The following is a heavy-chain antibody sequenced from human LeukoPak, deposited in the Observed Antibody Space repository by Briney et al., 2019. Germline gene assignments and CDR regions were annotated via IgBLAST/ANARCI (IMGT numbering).Heavy chain of an antibody. V-gene: IGHV1-3*01. CDR1: GYISTNYD. D-gene: IGHD4-23*01. Sequence: GASVKVSCKTSGYISTNYDIYWLRQAPGQRLEWMGWIIVGNGNTKYSQKFQGRVIITSDTSASTAYMELSSLRSEDTAMYYCARDVMVGTGIALDVWGQGTMVTVSS. CDR2: IIVGNGNT. J-gene: IGHJ3*01. CDR3: ARDVMVGTGIALDV.